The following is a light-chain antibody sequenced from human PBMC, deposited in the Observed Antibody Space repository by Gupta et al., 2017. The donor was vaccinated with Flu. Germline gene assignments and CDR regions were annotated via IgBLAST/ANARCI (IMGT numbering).Light chain of an antibody. CDR3: HQSGTYPPYWT. Sequence: LSVSPGERATLSCRASNTLERNLAWFQQKPGQSPRLLSYGAAARAAGVPARFSGSGAGTEFNLTISGLQSEDFAAYDGHQSGTYPPYWTFGRGTKVEIK. CDR1: NTLERN. CDR2: GAA. J-gene: IGKJ1*01. V-gene: IGKV3-15*01.